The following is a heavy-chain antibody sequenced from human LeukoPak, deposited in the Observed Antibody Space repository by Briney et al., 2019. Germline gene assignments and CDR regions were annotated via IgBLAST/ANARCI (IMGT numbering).Heavy chain of an antibody. Sequence: ASVKVSCKASGYTFTSYYMHWVRQAPGQGLEWMGIINPSGGSTNYAQKFQGRVTITADESTSTAYMELSSLRSEDTAVYYCARGLEDYYDSSGPYHDAFDIWGQGTMVTVSS. J-gene: IGHJ3*02. V-gene: IGHV1-46*01. CDR3: ARGLEDYYDSSGPYHDAFDI. CDR2: INPSGGST. CDR1: GYTFTSYY. D-gene: IGHD3-22*01.